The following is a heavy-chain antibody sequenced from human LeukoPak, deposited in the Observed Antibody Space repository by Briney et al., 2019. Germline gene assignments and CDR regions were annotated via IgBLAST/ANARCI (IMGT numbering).Heavy chain of an antibody. CDR3: ARDRVGATTNFDY. V-gene: IGHV3-53*01. Sequence: GGSLRLSCAASGFTFSSYVMHWVRQAPGKGLEWVSVIYSGGNTYYADSVKGRFTISRDNSKNTLYLQMNSLRAEDTAVYYCARDRVGATTNFDYWGQGTLVTVSS. CDR2: IYSGGNT. J-gene: IGHJ4*02. D-gene: IGHD1-26*01. CDR1: GFTFSSYV.